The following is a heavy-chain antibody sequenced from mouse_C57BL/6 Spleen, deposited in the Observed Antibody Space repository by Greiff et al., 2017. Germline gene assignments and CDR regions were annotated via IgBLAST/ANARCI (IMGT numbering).Heavy chain of an antibody. CDR2: IYPGDGDT. V-gene: IGHV1-82*01. CDR1: GYAFSSSW. J-gene: IGHJ1*03. CDR3: ARDYDPWYFDV. Sequence: QVQLQQSGPELVKPGASVKISCKASGYAFSSSWMNWVKQRPGKGLEWIGRIYPGDGDTNYNGKFKGKATLTADKSSSTAYMQLSSLTSEDSAVYFCARDYDPWYFDVWGTGTTVTVSS. D-gene: IGHD2-4*01.